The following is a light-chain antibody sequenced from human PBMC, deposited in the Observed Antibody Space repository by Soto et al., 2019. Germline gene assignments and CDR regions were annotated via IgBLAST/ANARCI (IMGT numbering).Light chain of an antibody. V-gene: IGKV1-39*01. CDR3: QQSYNATFN. Sequence: DIQRTQSPSPMSASVGNRIIITCGASQTIARYINWFQQKSGQPPKLLVYAASTLRHGVPSRFSASGSGSHFTITINSLQPEDRATYYCQQSYNATFNFGPGTKVDIK. CDR2: AAS. J-gene: IGKJ3*01. CDR1: QTIARY.